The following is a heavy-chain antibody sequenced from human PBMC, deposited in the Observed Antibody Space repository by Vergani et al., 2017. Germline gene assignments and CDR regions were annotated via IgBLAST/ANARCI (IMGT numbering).Heavy chain of an antibody. CDR2: MYQSGST. CDR3: AGDTHSWQRADR. CDR1: GGSMSGYY. Sequence: QVRLQESGPGLVKPSETLSLTCSVSGGSMSGYYWSWIRQPPVKELEWIGYMYQSGSTNYNPSLETRVTISGDTSKNQFSLKLNAVTAADTAVCYCAGDTHSWQRADRWGQGLLVSVSS. V-gene: IGHV4-59*01. J-gene: IGHJ5*02. D-gene: IGHD6-13*01.